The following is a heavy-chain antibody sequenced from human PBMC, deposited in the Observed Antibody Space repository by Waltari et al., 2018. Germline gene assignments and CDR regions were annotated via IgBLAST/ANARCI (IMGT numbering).Heavy chain of an antibody. CDR2: INVDGGYI. CDR3: ARKGGRGYPYGPFFYDY. D-gene: IGHD5-18*01. J-gene: IGHJ4*02. Sequence: EVQLVESGGGLVQPGGSLRLSCAASGFVFVDYWIPWVRQAPGKGFEWVARINVDGGYISYTDSVKGRFTISRDNSQNTVFLQLNSVRAEDTAVYYCARKGGRGYPYGPFFYDYWGQGTLVTVSP. CDR1: GFVFVDYW. V-gene: IGHV3-74*01.